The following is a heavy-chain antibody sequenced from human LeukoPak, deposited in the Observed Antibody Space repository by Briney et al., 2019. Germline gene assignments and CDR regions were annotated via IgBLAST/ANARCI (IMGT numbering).Heavy chain of an antibody. Sequence: SETLSLTCTVSGGSISSYYWSWIRQPPGKGLEWIGYIYYSGSTNYNPSLKSRVTISVDTSKNQFSLKLSSVTAADTAVYYCARDRGYSGYFDYWGQGTLDTVSS. V-gene: IGHV4-59*01. CDR3: ARDRGYSGYFDY. J-gene: IGHJ4*02. CDR1: GGSISSYY. CDR2: IYYSGST. D-gene: IGHD5-12*01.